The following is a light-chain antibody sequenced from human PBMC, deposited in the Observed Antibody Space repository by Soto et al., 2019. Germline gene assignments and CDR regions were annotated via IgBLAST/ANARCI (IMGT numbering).Light chain of an antibody. J-gene: IGKJ1*01. Sequence: EIVLTQSPGTLSLSPGERATLSCRASQSVSSNYLAWYQQKPGQAPRPLIYGASSMDTGIPDRFSGSGAGTDFTLTISRLESEDFAVYYCQQYGSSPWTFGQGTKVEIK. CDR1: QSVSSNY. CDR3: QQYGSSPWT. CDR2: GAS. V-gene: IGKV3-20*01.